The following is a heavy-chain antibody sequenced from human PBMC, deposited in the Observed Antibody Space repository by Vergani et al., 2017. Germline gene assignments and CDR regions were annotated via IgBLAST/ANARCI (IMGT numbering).Heavy chain of an antibody. Sequence: QVQLVQSGAEVKKPGSSVKVSCKASGGTFSSYAISWVRQAPGQGLEWMGGIIPIFGTANYAQKFQGRVTITADESTSIAYMELSSLRAEDTAVYYCARAEVGAKHAFFDYWGQGTLVTVSS. D-gene: IGHD1-26*01. CDR3: ARAEVGAKHAFFDY. J-gene: IGHJ4*02. CDR1: GGTFSSYA. V-gene: IGHV1-69*01. CDR2: IIPIFGTA.